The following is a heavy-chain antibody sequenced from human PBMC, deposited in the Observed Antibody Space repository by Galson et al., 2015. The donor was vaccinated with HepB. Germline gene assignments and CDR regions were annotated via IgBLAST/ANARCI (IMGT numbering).Heavy chain of an antibody. CDR3: ATPPVSVGATRVQLANDY. CDR2: ISSSSSYI. V-gene: IGHV3-21*01. D-gene: IGHD1-26*01. CDR1: GFTFSSYS. J-gene: IGHJ4*02. Sequence: LRLSCAASGFTFSSYSMNWVRQAPGKGLEWVSSISSSSSYIYYADSVKGRFTISRDNAKNSLYLQMNSLRAEDTAVYYCATPPVSVGATRVQLANDYWGQGTLVTVSS.